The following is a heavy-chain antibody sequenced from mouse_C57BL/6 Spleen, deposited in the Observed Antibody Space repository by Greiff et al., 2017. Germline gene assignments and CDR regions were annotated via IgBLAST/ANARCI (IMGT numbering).Heavy chain of an antibody. CDR2: INPGSGGT. J-gene: IGHJ4*01. CDR1: GYAFTNYL. V-gene: IGHV1-54*01. CDR3: ARRGRAMDY. Sequence: QVQLQQSGAELVRPGTSVKVSCKASGYAFTNYLLEWVKQRPGQGLEWIGVINPGSGGTNYNEKFKGKATLTADKSSSTAYMQLSSLTSEDSAVYFCARRGRAMDYWGQGTSVTVSS.